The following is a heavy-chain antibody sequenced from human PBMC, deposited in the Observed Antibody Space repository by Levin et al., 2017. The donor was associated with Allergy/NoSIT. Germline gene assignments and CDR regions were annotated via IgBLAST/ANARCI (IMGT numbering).Heavy chain of an antibody. Sequence: SETLSLTCFVSGGSIPSGDYCWSWIRQHPGKGLEWIGCIYYSGSTYYNPSLKSRLTISVDTSKKQFSLKLSSLTAADTAVYYCARDYGRWGDSFDIWGQGTMVTVSS. D-gene: IGHD3-16*01. V-gene: IGHV4-31*03. CDR3: ARDYGRWGDSFDI. CDR1: GGSIPSGDYC. J-gene: IGHJ3*02. CDR2: IYYSGST.